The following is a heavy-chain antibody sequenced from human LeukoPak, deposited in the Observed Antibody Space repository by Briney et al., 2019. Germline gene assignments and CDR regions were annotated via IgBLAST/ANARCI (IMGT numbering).Heavy chain of an antibody. V-gene: IGHV3-43D*04. CDR1: GFTFDDYG. CDR3: VKGGSYYGYFDY. Sequence: GGSLRLSCAASGFTFDDYGMHWVRQAPGKGLELVSLITWDGGRTYYADSVKGRFTISRDNSKNSLYLHMNSLRPEDTALYYCVKGGSYYGYFDYWGQGTLVTVSS. D-gene: IGHD1-26*01. J-gene: IGHJ4*02. CDR2: ITWDGGRT.